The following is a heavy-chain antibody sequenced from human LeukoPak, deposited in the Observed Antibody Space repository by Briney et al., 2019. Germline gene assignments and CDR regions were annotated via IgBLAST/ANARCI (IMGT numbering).Heavy chain of an antibody. J-gene: IGHJ4*02. CDR3: AKWLRGIAASF. CDR1: GFTFSSYA. CDR2: ISGSGGST. D-gene: IGHD6-13*01. Sequence: TGGSLRLSCAASGFTFSSYAMSWVRQAPGKGLEWVSAISGSGGSTYYADSVNGRFTIYRDNSKNTLYLQMNSLRAEDTAVYYCAKWLRGIAASFWGQGTLVTVSS. V-gene: IGHV3-23*01.